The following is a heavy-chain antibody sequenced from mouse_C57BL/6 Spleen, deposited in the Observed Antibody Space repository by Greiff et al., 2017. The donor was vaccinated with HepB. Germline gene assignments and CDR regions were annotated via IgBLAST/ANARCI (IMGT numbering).Heavy chain of an antibody. J-gene: IGHJ4*01. D-gene: IGHD2-4*01. CDR1: GFNIKNTY. CDR2: IDPANGNT. CDR3: ARRNDYDEGDYAMDY. Sequence: EVQLQQSVAELVRPGASVKLSCTASGFNIKNTYMHWVKQRPEQGLEWIGRIDPANGNTKYAPKFQGKTTITADTSSNTAYLQLSSLTSEDTAIYYCARRNDYDEGDYAMDYWGQGTSVTVSS. V-gene: IGHV14-3*01.